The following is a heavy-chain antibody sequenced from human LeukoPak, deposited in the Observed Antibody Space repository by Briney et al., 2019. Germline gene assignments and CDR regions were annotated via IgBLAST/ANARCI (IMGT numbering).Heavy chain of an antibody. J-gene: IGHJ5*02. Sequence: SVKVSCKASGGTFSNYAISWVRQAHGQGLEWMGGIIPILGTANYTPKFQDRVTISMDEYTSTSFMELRRLTSEDTAVYYCANGNYYDRSGNHHRIYNWFDPWGQRTLVTVSS. D-gene: IGHD3-22*01. CDR1: GGTFSNYA. CDR3: ANGNYYDRSGNHHRIYNWFDP. CDR2: IIPILGTA. V-gene: IGHV1-69*05.